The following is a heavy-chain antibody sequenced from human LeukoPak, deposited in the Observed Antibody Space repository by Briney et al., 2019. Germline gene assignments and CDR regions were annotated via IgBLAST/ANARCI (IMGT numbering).Heavy chain of an antibody. CDR2: IYYSGST. J-gene: IGHJ4*02. CDR3: ARHQITIFGVVTPRVIDY. CDR1: GGSISSYY. Sequence: PSETLSLTCTVSGGSISSYYWSWIRQPPGKGLERIGYIYYSGSTNYNPSLKSRVTISVDTSKNQFSLKLSSVTAADTAVYYCARHQITIFGVVTPRVIDYWGQGTLVTVSS. D-gene: IGHD3-3*01. V-gene: IGHV4-59*08.